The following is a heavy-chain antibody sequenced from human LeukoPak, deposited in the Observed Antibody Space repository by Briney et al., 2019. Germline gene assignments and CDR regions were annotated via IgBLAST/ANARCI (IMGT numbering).Heavy chain of an antibody. CDR1: GFTFSTYW. Sequence: GGSLRLPCAASGFTFSTYWMSWVRQAPGKGLEWVSYISSSSSTIYYADSVKGRFTISRDNAKNSLYLQMNSLRAEDTAVYYCARFGRSIVVVPAAMGGAGYWGQGTLVTVSS. V-gene: IGHV3-48*01. J-gene: IGHJ4*02. CDR3: ARFGRSIVVVPAAMGGAGY. CDR2: ISSSSSTI. D-gene: IGHD2-2*01.